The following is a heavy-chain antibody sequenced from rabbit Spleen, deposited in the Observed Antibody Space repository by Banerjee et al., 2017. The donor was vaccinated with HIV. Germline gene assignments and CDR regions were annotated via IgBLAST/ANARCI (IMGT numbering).Heavy chain of an antibody. CDR2: IYVGRSANT. Sequence: QEQLEESGGGLVQPEGSLTLTCKASGFDLSTTYYMCWVRQAPGKGLEWIACIYVGRSANTYYASWAKGRFTISKSSSTTVTLQMTSLTVADTATYFCARGSSSIGHGWELWGQGTLVTVS. J-gene: IGHJ4*01. CDR3: ARGSSSIGHGWEL. CDR1: GFDLSTTYY. V-gene: IGHV1S45*01. D-gene: IGHD8-1*01.